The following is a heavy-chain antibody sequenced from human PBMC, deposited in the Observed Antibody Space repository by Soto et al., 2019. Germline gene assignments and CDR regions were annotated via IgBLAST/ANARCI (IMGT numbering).Heavy chain of an antibody. J-gene: IGHJ4*02. CDR3: AKEYSTSFDY. CDR1: GFSFSNYA. Sequence: GGSLRLSCAASGFSFSNYAMDWVRQAPGKGLEWVSAISAGGSNTNYADSVKGRFTISSDNSKNTLYLQMNGLRADDTAVYYCAKEYSTSFDYWGQGTPVTVSS. D-gene: IGHD6-6*01. V-gene: IGHV3-23*01. CDR2: ISAGGSNT.